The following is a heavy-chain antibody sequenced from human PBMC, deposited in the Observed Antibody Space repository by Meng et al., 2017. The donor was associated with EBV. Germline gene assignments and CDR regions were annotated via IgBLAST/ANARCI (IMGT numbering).Heavy chain of an antibody. Sequence: QVQLVQSGAEGKKPGASGKVSCKASGYTFTSYAMHWVRQAPGQRLEWMGWINAGNGNTKYSQKFQGRVTITRDTSASTAYMELSSLRSEDTAVYYCARSGATIFGVVIPTYYFDYWGQGTLVTVSS. J-gene: IGHJ4*02. D-gene: IGHD3-3*01. CDR2: INAGNGNT. CDR1: GYTFTSYA. V-gene: IGHV1-3*01. CDR3: ARSGATIFGVVIPTYYFDY.